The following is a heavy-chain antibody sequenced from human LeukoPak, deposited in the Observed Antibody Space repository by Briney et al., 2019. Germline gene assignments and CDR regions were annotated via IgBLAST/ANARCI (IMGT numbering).Heavy chain of an antibody. CDR3: ARDGRSGSYYDYFDY. V-gene: IGHV3-66*01. D-gene: IGHD1-26*01. CDR2: IYSGGST. J-gene: IGHJ4*02. CDR1: GFTFSSYG. Sequence: GGSLRLSCAASGFTFSSYGMHWVRQAPGKGLEWVSVIYSGGSTYYADSVKGRFTISRDNSKNTLYLQMNSLRAEDTAVYYCARDGRSGSYYDYFDYWGQGTLVTVSS.